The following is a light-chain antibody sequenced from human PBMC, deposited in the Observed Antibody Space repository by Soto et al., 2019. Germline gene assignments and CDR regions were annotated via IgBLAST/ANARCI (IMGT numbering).Light chain of an antibody. J-gene: IGKJ4*01. CDR1: QGISSW. CDR2: TGS. Sequence: DLQMTQSPSSVSASVGDRVSITCRESQGISSWLAWYQQKPGRAPKLLIYTGSSLQSGVPSRFSGTGSGTDFTLTISSLQPEDVATYYCQQSNSFPLTFGGGTKVEIK. CDR3: QQSNSFPLT. V-gene: IGKV1-12*01.